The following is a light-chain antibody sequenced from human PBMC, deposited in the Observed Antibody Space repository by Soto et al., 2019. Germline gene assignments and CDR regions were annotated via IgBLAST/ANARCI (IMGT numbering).Light chain of an antibody. CDR1: SSDVGRYNF. J-gene: IGLJ2*01. CDR2: EVS. Sequence: QSVLTQPASVSESPGQSITISCTGTSSDVGRYNFVSWFQQHPGKAPKLIIYEVSNRPSGVSNRFSGSKSGNTASLTISGLQAEDEAHYYCCSYTSGSTVIFGGGTQLTVL. V-gene: IGLV2-14*03. CDR3: CSYTSGSTVI.